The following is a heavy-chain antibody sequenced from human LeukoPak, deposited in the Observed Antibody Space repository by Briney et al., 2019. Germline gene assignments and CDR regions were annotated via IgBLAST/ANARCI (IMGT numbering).Heavy chain of an antibody. J-gene: IGHJ3*02. CDR2: FDPEDGET. V-gene: IGHV1-24*01. CDR1: GYTLTELS. Sequence: ASVKVSCKVSGYTLTELSMHWVRQAPGKGLEWMGGFDPEDGETIYAQKFQGRVTMTEDTSTDTAYMELSSLRSEDTAVYYCATETTGLHAFDTWGQGTMVTVSS. CDR3: ATETTGLHAFDT. D-gene: IGHD4-17*01.